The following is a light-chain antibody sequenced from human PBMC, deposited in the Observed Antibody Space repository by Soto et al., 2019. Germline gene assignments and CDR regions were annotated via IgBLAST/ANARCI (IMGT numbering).Light chain of an antibody. CDR2: EVT. Sequence: QSVLTQPPSVSGSPGQSVTISCTGTSSDVGYYNRVSWYQQPPGSAPKLMIYEVTNRPSGVPDRFSGSRSGNTASLTISGLQAEDEADYYCSSSTSTIVVFGGGTKLTVL. V-gene: IGLV2-18*02. CDR1: SSDVGYYNR. J-gene: IGLJ3*02. CDR3: SSSTSTIVV.